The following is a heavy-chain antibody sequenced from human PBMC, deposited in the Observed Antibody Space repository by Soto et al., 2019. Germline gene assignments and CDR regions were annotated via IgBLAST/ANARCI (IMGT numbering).Heavy chain of an antibody. J-gene: IGHJ6*02. CDR1: GLTFSSYG. CDR3: ARVPYCGGDCYPNYYYYYGMDV. Sequence: PGGSLTLSCAASGLTFSSYGMQWDRQAPGKGLEWVAVIWYDGSNKYYADSVKGRFTISRDNSKNTLYLQMNSLRAEDTAVYYCARVPYCGGDCYPNYYYYYGMDVWGQGTTVTVSS. V-gene: IGHV3-33*01. CDR2: IWYDGSNK. D-gene: IGHD2-21*02.